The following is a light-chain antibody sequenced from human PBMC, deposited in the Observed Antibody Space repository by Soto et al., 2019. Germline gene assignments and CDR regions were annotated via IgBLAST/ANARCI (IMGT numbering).Light chain of an antibody. Sequence: DIQMTQSPSTVSASVGDAVTITCRASQSISTWLAWYQQKPGKAPNLLIYDASTLESGGPSGFRGSGSGTEFTLTISSLQPDDSATYYCQQYNSYPYTFGQGTKREIK. J-gene: IGKJ2*01. CDR2: DAS. CDR1: QSISTW. CDR3: QQYNSYPYT. V-gene: IGKV1-5*01.